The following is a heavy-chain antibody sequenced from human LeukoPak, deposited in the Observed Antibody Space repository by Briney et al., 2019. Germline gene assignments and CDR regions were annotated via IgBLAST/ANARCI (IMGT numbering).Heavy chain of an antibody. Sequence: GASVKVSCKASGYTFIDYYMHWVRQAPGQGLEWMGWINPNSGGTNNAQKFQGRVTMTTDTPISTAYMELSRLSSDDTAVYYCARDGGYCSSTRCYSFDYWGQGTLVTVSS. CDR2: INPNSGGT. CDR1: GYTFIDYY. D-gene: IGHD2-2*01. J-gene: IGHJ4*02. CDR3: ARDGGYCSSTRCYSFDY. V-gene: IGHV1-2*02.